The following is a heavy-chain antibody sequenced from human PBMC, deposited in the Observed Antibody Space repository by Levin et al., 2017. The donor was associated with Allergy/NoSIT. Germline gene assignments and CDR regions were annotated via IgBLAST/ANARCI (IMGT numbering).Heavy chain of an antibody. D-gene: IGHD5-24*01. CDR2: INGDGSST. Sequence: QPGGSLRLSCAASGFTFSSYWMHWVRQAPGKGLVWVSRINGDGSSTTYADSVKGRFTISRDNAKNTLSLQMNSLRAEDTAVYYCARSKDRPGDGYNHGGFDYWGQGTLVTVSS. CDR1: GFTFSSYW. V-gene: IGHV3-74*01. J-gene: IGHJ4*02. CDR3: ARSKDRPGDGYNHGGFDY.